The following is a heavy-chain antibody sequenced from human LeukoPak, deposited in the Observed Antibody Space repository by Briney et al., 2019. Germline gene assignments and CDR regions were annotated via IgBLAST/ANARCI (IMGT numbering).Heavy chain of an antibody. CDR3: ARTSAFDI. CDR1: VFTFSSYW. Sequence: GGSLRLSCAASVFTFSSYWMSWVRQAPGRGLEWVANIKQDGSEKYYVDSVKGRFTISRDNAKNSLYLQMNSLRAEDTAVYYCARTSAFDIWGQGTMVTVSS. J-gene: IGHJ3*02. V-gene: IGHV3-7*01. CDR2: IKQDGSEK.